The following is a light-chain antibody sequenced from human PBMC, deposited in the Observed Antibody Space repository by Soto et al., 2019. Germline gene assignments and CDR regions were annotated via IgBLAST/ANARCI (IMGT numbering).Light chain of an antibody. J-gene: IGKJ1*01. CDR3: QQRSNWPWT. CDR1: QSVSSY. CDR2: DAS. Sequence: EIVLTRSPATLSLSPWERATLSCRASQSVSSYLAWYQQKPGQAPRLLIYDASNRATGIPARFSGSGSGTDFTLTISSLEPEDFAVYYCQQRSNWPWTFGQGTKVDIK. V-gene: IGKV3-11*01.